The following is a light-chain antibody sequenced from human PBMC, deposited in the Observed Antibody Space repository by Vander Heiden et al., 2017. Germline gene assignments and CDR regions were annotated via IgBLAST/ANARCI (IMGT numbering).Light chain of an antibody. CDR3: QQYDNLQGT. CDR2: DAS. Sequence: DIQMTQSPSSLSASVGDRVTITCQASQDISNYLNWYQQKPGKAPKLLIYDASNVETGVPSRFSGSGSGTDFTFTISSLQPEDIATYYCQQYDNLQGTFGGGTKVEIK. CDR1: QDISNY. V-gene: IGKV1-33*01. J-gene: IGKJ4*01.